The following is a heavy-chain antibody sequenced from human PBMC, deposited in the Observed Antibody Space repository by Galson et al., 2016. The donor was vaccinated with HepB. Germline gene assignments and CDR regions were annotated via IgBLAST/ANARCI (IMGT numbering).Heavy chain of an antibody. CDR1: GYTLTDYY. CDR3: ARGDLNYYYALDV. Sequence: SGYTLTDYYIHWVRQAPGQGLEWMGFINPNVGSTTFAQKFQDRVTMTRDTSTSTVFMELSSLRSEDTAVYFCARGDLNYYYALDVWGQGTTVTVSS. V-gene: IGHV1-46*01. D-gene: IGHD3-3*01. CDR2: INPNVGST. J-gene: IGHJ6*02.